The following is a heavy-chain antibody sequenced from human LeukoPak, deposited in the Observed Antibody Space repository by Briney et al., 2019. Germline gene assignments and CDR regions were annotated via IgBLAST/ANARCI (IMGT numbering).Heavy chain of an antibody. CDR3: ATRSSIAARRGVY. V-gene: IGHV3-20*04. CDR1: GFTFDDYG. Sequence: GGSLRLSCAASGFTFDDYGMSWVRQAPGKGLEWVSGINWNGGSTGYADSVKGRFTISRDNAKNSLYLQMNSLRAEDTAVYYCATRSSIAARRGVYWGQGTLVTVSS. D-gene: IGHD6-6*01. J-gene: IGHJ4*02. CDR2: INWNGGST.